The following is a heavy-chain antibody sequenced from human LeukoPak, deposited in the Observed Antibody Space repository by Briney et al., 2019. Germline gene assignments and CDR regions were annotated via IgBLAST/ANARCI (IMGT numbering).Heavy chain of an antibody. V-gene: IGHV3-7*01. D-gene: IGHD5-18*01. CDR2: IKPDGSDK. Sequence: ETLSLTCTVSGASINSYYWSWIRQPPGKGLEWVANIKPDGSDKYYMDSVKGRFTISRDNAKNSLFLQMNSLRAEDTAVYYCAKRTGQHDSWGQGTLVTVSS. CDR3: AKRTGQHDS. J-gene: IGHJ4*02. CDR1: GASINSYY.